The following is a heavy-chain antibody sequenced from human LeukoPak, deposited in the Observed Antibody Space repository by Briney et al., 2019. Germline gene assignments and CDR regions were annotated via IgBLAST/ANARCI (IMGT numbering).Heavy chain of an antibody. CDR3: ARGLSASYDFNWFDS. D-gene: IGHD2/OR15-2a*01. Sequence: SETLSLTCTVSGGSFSGHYWSWIRQPAGKGPEWMGRINTSGTTRYDPSLKSRVTMSVDTSKNQFSLKLTSVTAADTAVYNCARGLSASYDFNWFDSWGQGTLVTVSS. J-gene: IGHJ5*01. CDR1: GGSFSGHY. CDR2: INTSGTT. V-gene: IGHV4-4*07.